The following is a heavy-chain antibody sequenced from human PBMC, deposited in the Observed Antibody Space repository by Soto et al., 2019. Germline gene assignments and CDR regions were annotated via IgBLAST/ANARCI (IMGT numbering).Heavy chain of an antibody. J-gene: IGHJ5*02. V-gene: IGHV1-18*01. D-gene: IGHD2-2*01. Sequence: ASVKVSCTSSGYTFSNYGITWVRQAPGQPLEWLGWISLYSDGTNYAQKFQGRVSMTTDTSTTTAYMELRSLRSDDTAVYYCARVVPGAEAWFGPWGQGSLVTVSS. CDR3: ARVVPGAEAWFGP. CDR1: GYTFSNYG. CDR2: ISLYSDGT.